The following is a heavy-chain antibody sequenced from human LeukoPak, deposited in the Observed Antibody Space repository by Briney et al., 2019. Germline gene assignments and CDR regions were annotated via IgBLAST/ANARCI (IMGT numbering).Heavy chain of an antibody. Sequence: ASVKVSCKASGYTFTSYYMHWVRQAPGQGLEWMGIINPSGGSTSYAQKFQGRVTMTRDTSTGTVYMELSSLRSEDTAVYYCARAKIVLMVYAHLEDNYYYYGMDVWGQGTTVTVSS. D-gene: IGHD2-8*01. CDR1: GYTFTSYY. J-gene: IGHJ6*02. CDR3: ARAKIVLMVYAHLEDNYYYYGMDV. V-gene: IGHV1-46*01. CDR2: INPSGGST.